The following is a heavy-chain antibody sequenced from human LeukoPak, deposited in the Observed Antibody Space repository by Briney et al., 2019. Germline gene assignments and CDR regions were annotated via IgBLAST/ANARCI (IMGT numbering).Heavy chain of an antibody. Sequence: PSETLSLPCTVSGGSISSSSYYWGWIRQPPGKGLEWIGSIYYSGRTYYNPSLKSRVTISVDTSKSQFSLKLSSVTAADTAVYYCALAASDSSGYYILTIGWYFDLWGRGTLVTVSS. J-gene: IGHJ2*01. CDR2: IYYSGRT. D-gene: IGHD3-22*01. V-gene: IGHV4-39*01. CDR3: ALAASDSSGYYILTIGWYFDL. CDR1: GGSISSSSYY.